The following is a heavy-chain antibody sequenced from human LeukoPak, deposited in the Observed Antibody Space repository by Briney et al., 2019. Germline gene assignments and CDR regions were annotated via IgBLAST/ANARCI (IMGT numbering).Heavy chain of an antibody. V-gene: IGHV3-23*01. CDR1: GFTFSSYA. J-gene: IGHJ6*03. CDR3: AKDLFSGSGRAGNMDV. D-gene: IGHD3-10*01. Sequence: QPGGSLRLSCAASGFTFSSYAMSWVRQAPGKGLEWVSPISGSGSSTYYADSVKGRFTISRDNSKSTVYLQMNTLTAEDTAVYYCAKDLFSGSGRAGNMDVWGKGTTVTVSS. CDR2: ISGSGSST.